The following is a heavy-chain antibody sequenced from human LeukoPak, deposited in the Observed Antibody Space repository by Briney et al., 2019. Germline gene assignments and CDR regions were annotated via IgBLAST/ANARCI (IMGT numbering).Heavy chain of an antibody. V-gene: IGHV4-59*01. CDR3: GGTMVRGVIDYWYFDL. D-gene: IGHD3-10*01. CDR2: IYYSGST. CDR1: GGSISSYY. Sequence: SETLSLTCTVSGGSISSYYWSWIRQPPGKGLERIGYIYYSGSTNYNPSLKSRVTISVDTSKNQFSLKLSSVTAADTAVYYCGGTMVRGVIDYWYFDLWGRGTLVTVSS. J-gene: IGHJ2*01.